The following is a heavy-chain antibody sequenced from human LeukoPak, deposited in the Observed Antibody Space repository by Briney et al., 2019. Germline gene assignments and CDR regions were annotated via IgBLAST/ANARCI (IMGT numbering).Heavy chain of an antibody. CDR1: GFTFSSYA. D-gene: IGHD3-16*01. J-gene: IGHJ4*02. CDR2: IYYSGST. V-gene: IGHV4-39*01. CDR3: ARQGGRDYVVY. Sequence: GSLRLSCAASGFTFSSYAMSWVRQAPGKGLEWIGSIYYSGSTYYNPSLKSRVTISVDTSKNQFSLKLSSVTAADTAVYYCARQGGRDYVVYWGQGTLVTVSS.